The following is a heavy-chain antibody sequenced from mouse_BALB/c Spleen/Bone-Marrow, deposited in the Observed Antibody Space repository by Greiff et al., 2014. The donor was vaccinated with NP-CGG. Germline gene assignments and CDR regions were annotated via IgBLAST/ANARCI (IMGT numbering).Heavy chain of an antibody. D-gene: IGHD2-3*01. V-gene: IGHV1-69*02. CDR2: IYPSDSYT. Sequence: QVQLKESGAELVRPGASVELSCKASGYTFTSYWINWGKQRPGQGLEWIGNIYPSDSYTNYNQKFKDKATLTVDKSSSTAYMKLSSPTSEDSAVYYCTRDDGSFAYWGQGTLVTVSA. J-gene: IGHJ3*01. CDR1: GYTFTSYW. CDR3: TRDDGSFAY.